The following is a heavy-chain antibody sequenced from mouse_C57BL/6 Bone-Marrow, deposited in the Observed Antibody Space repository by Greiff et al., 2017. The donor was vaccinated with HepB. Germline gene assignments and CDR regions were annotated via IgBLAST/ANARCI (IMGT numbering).Heavy chain of an antibody. D-gene: IGHD4-1*01. J-gene: IGHJ4*01. Sequence: EVKLMESGGGLVKPGGSLKLSCAASGFTFSDYGMHWVRQAPERGLEWVAYISSGSSTIYYADTVKGRFTISRDNAKNTLFLQMTSLRSEDTAMYYCARANFYYAMDYWGQGTSVTVSS. CDR3: ARANFYYAMDY. V-gene: IGHV5-17*01. CDR2: ISSGSSTI. CDR1: GFTFSDYG.